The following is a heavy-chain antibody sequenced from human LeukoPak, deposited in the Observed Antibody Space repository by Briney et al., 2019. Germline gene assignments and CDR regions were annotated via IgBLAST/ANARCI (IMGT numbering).Heavy chain of an antibody. Sequence: GRSLRLSCAASGFSFNSYPMHWVRQAPGKGLEGVAVISNDGNNKYYPDSVKGRFTISRDNSNNTLSLQMNGLRVEDTAVYYCARPDDSESFYRANHYWGRGTLVTVS. D-gene: IGHD3-10*01. V-gene: IGHV3-30*04. CDR3: ARPDDSESFYRANHY. J-gene: IGHJ4*02. CDR1: GFSFNSYP. CDR2: ISNDGNNK.